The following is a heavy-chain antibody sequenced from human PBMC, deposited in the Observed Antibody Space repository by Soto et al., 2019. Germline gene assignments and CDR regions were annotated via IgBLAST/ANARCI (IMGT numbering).Heavy chain of an antibody. D-gene: IGHD3-22*01. CDR2: IIPIFGTA. Sequence: ASVKVSCKACGCTFSSYAISWVRQAPGQGLEWMGGIIPIFGTANYAQKFQGRVTITADESTSTAYMELSSLRSEDTAVYYCARDNPPYYYDRSGPLQYWGQGTLVNVSS. J-gene: IGHJ4*02. CDR1: GCTFSSYA. V-gene: IGHV1-69*13. CDR3: ARDNPPYYYDRSGPLQY.